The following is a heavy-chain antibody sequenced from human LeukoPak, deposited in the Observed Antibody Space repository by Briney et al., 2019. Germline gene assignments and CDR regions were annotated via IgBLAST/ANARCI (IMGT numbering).Heavy chain of an antibody. J-gene: IGHJ6*03. D-gene: IGHD3-10*01. CDR2: MNPNSGNT. CDR3: ARGDYGSRGDYYYYYMDV. CDR1: GYTFTSYD. Sequence: ASVKVSCKASGYTFTSYDINWVRQATGQGLEWMGWMNPNSGNTGYAQKFQGRVTITRNTSISTAYMELSSLGSEDTAVYYCARGDYGSRGDYYYYYMDVWGKGTTVTVSS. V-gene: IGHV1-8*03.